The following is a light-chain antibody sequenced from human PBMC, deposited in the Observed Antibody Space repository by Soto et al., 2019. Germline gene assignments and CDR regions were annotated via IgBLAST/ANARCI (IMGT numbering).Light chain of an antibody. CDR3: QQYNNWPPT. CDR1: QSVSGN. J-gene: IGKJ1*01. CDR2: GAS. V-gene: IGKV3D-15*01. Sequence: EIVMTQSPATLSVSPGERATLSCRASQSVSGNLAWYQQKPAQPPSLLIYGASTRATGIPARFSGSGSGTEFTLTISSLQSEDFAVYYCQQYNNWPPTFGQGTKVEIK.